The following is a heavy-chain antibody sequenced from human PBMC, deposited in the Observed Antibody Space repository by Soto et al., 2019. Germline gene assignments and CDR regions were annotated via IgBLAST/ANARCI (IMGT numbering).Heavy chain of an antibody. D-gene: IGHD4-4*01. CDR3: ARDRNYSPGTHYYYYGMDV. CDR2: ISYDGSNK. V-gene: IGHV3-30-3*01. J-gene: IGHJ6*02. Sequence: QVQLVESGGGVVQPGRSLRLSCAASGFTFSSYAMHWVRQAPGKGLEWVAVISYDGSNKYYADSVKGRFTISRDNSKNTLYLQMNSLRAEDTAVYYCARDRNYSPGTHYYYYGMDVWGQGTTVTVSS. CDR1: GFTFSSYA.